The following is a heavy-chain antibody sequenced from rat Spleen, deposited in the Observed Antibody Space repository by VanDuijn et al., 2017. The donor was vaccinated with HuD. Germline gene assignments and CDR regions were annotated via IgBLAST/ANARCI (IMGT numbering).Heavy chain of an antibody. CDR2: ITTGGSNT. J-gene: IGHJ2*01. D-gene: IGHD1-6*01. Sequence: EVQLVESGGDLVQPGRSLKLSCAASGFTFSNYYMAWVRQAPTKGLEWVASITTGGSNTYYRDSVKGRFTVSRDNAKNTQYLQMDSLRSEDTASYFCARKGILRPGGDYFDYWGQGVMVTVSS. V-gene: IGHV5S13*01. CDR3: ARKGILRPGGDYFDY. CDR1: GFTFSNYY.